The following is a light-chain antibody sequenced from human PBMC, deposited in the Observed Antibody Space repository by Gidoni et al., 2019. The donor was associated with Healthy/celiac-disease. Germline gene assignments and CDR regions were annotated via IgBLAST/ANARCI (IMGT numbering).Light chain of an antibody. CDR1: SSDVGGYNS. J-gene: IGLJ1*01. CDR3: CSYAGSYTYV. CDR2: DVS. V-gene: IGLV2-11*01. Sequence: HSAMTHPRSVSWSPGQSVTISCTGTSSDVGGYNSVPWYQQHPGKAPNLMSYDVSKRPSGVPDRFSGSKSGNTTSLTIYGLQAEDEADYYCCSYAGSYTYVFGTGTKVTVL.